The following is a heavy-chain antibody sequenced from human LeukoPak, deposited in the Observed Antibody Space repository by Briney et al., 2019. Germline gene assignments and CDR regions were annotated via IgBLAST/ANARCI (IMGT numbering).Heavy chain of an antibody. CDR2: ISFKNGNT. Sequence: ASVKVSCKASGYSLINYGISWVRQAPGQGLEWMGWISFKNGNTNSAQKFQGRVTMTRNTSISTAYMELSSLRSEDTAVYYCARAASYSSSGKTRKNYYFDYWGQGTLVTVSS. CDR3: ARAASYSSSGKTRKNYYFDY. D-gene: IGHD6-13*01. J-gene: IGHJ4*02. CDR1: GYSLINYG. V-gene: IGHV1-8*02.